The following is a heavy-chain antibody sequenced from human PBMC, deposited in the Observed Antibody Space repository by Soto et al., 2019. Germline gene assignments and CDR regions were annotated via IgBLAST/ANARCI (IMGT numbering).Heavy chain of an antibody. CDR3: ARSRSPIFGVVPVGSHYYYGMDV. Sequence: QVQLVQSGAEVKKPGASVKVSCKASGYTFTSYGISWGRQAPGQGLEWMGWISAYNGNTNDAQKLQGRVTMTTDTSTSTAYMELRSLRSDDTAVYYCARSRSPIFGVVPVGSHYYYGMDVWGQGTTVTVSS. V-gene: IGHV1-18*01. J-gene: IGHJ6*02. CDR2: ISAYNGNT. D-gene: IGHD3-3*01. CDR1: GYTFTSYG.